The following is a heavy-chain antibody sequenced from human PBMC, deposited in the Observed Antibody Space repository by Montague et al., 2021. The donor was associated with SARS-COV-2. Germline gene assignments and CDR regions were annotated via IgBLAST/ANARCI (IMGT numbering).Heavy chain of an antibody. J-gene: IGHJ3*01. Sequence: SLRLSCAASGFTFSDYYMSWFRQAPGKGLEWLSYISSGGTTIFYADSVKGRFTISRDNAENSLYLQVNSLRGEDTAVYYCARVSSNWSDAFDVWGQGTMVTVSS. CDR3: ARVSSNWSDAFDV. V-gene: IGHV3-11*01. CDR1: GFTFSDYY. CDR2: ISSGGTTI. D-gene: IGHD6-13*01.